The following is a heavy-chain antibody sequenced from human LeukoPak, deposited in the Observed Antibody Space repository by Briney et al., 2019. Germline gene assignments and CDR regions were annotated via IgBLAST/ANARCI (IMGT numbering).Heavy chain of an antibody. CDR3: ARAEREWYESLTGYLMPEHSYNYYMYV. D-gene: IGHD3-9*01. Sequence: ASVKVSCKASGYTFTNYGMSWVRQAPGQGLEWMGWINANNGSTHYAQKFQGRVTMTTDTSTSTAYMELRSLRSDDTAEYYCARAEREWYESLTGYLMPEHSYNYYMYVWGKGTTVTVSS. V-gene: IGHV1-18*01. CDR2: INANNGST. J-gene: IGHJ6*03. CDR1: GYTFTNYG.